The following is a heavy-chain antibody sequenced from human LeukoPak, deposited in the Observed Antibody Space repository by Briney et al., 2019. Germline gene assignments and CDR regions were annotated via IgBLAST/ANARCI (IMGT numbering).Heavy chain of an antibody. J-gene: IGHJ4*02. D-gene: IGHD3-10*01. Sequence: GGSLRLSCAASGFTFSSYAMHWVRQAPGKGLEWVAVISYDGSNKYYADSVKGRFTISRDNSKNTLYLQMNSLRAEDTAVYYCATLDGEVRDYWGQGTLVTVSS. CDR2: ISYDGSNK. V-gene: IGHV3-30-3*01. CDR1: GFTFSSYA. CDR3: ATLDGEVRDY.